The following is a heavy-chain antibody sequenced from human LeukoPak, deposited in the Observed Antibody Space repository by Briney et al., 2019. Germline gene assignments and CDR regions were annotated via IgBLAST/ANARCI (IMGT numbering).Heavy chain of an antibody. D-gene: IGHD6-19*01. CDR3: ARDTSGWYGAFES. J-gene: IGHJ4*02. V-gene: IGHV3-23*01. CDR2: IVCNTAGTT. Sequence: GGSLRLSCAASGFTVTSHVMTWVRQAPGKGPEWVSVIVCNTAGTTYYADSVKGRFTISRDSVKNTVDLQMSSLRAEDTAVYYCARDTSGWYGAFESWGQGALVTVSS. CDR1: GFTVTSHV.